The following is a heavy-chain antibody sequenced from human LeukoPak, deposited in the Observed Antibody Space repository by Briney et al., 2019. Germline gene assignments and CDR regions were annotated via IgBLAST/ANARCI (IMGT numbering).Heavy chain of an antibody. Sequence: NTGGSLRLSCAASGFTFSNAWMSWIRQPPGKGLEWIGEINHSGSTNYNPSLKSRVTISVDTSKNQFSLKLSSVTAADTAVYYCARGRVAVAGTAFDIWGQGTMVTVSS. CDR2: INHSGST. J-gene: IGHJ3*02. D-gene: IGHD6-19*01. V-gene: IGHV4-34*01. CDR1: GFTFSNAW. CDR3: ARGRVAVAGTAFDI.